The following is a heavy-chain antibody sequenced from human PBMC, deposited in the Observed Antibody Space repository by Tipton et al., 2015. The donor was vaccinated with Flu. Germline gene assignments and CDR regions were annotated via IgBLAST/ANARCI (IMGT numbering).Heavy chain of an antibody. CDR3: ARLPTLLTPSLDGVDI. CDR1: GNTFTNYY. V-gene: IGHV1-46*01. D-gene: IGHD3-9*01. Sequence: QVQLVQSGPEVKRPGASVKISCKASGNTFTNYYIQWMRQAPGQGLEWMGIINPSGDTTAYAQRLEGRIFLTRDTSTGTVYMELRSLRSDDTALYYCARLPTLLTPSLDGVDIWGQGTMVTVSS. J-gene: IGHJ3*02. CDR2: INPSGDTT.